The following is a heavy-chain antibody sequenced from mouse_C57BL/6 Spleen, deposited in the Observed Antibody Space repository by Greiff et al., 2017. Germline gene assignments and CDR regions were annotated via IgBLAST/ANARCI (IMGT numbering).Heavy chain of an antibody. D-gene: IGHD1-1*01. J-gene: IGHJ4*01. Sequence: QVQLQQSGAELARPGASVKLSCKASGYTFTSYGISWVKQRTGQGLEWIGEIYPRSGNTYYNEKFKGKVTLSADKSSSTAYMELRSMTSEGSEVYFCARAGITTVVDAMDYWGQGTSVTVSS. CDR1: GYTFTSYG. V-gene: IGHV1-81*01. CDR3: ARAGITTVVDAMDY. CDR2: IYPRSGNT.